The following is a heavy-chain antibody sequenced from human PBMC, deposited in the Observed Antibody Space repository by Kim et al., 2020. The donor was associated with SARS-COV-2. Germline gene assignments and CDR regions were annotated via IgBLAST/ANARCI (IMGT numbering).Heavy chain of an antibody. V-gene: IGHV4-59*01. CDR2: THSSGST. CDR1: GGSISSYI. J-gene: IGHJ5*01. D-gene: IGHD3-22*01. CDR3: SSGFHHDYGNSGCFDC. Sequence: SETLSLTCTVSGGSISSYIWSWIRQPPGKRLEWVGYTHSSGSTNYNPSLEIRGTMSLYTYGTQFPLILTSVTAAATALSYYSSGFHHDYGNSGCFDCSA.